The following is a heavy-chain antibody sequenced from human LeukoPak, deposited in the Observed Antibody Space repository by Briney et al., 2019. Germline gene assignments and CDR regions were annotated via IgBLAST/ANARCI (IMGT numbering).Heavy chain of an antibody. CDR2: SKSDGTIT. Sequence: PGGSLRLSCAASGFTFSNYWMHWVRQAPGKGLVWVSRSKSDGTITSYADSVKGRFTISRDNANNTLYLQMNSLRAEDTAVYYCARVWAYSSSWYYFDYWGQGTLVTVSS. D-gene: IGHD6-13*01. CDR1: GFTFSNYW. V-gene: IGHV3-74*01. CDR3: ARVWAYSSSWYYFDY. J-gene: IGHJ4*02.